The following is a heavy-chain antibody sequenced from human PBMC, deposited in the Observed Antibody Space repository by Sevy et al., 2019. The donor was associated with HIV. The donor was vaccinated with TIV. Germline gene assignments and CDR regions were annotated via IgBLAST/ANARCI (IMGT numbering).Heavy chain of an antibody. CDR2: INQDVSEK. J-gene: IGHJ4*02. CDR1: GFTFSKYW. Sequence: GGSLRLSCAASGFTFSKYWMSWVRQVPGKGLEWVANINQDVSEKYYVDSVKGRFTISRDNGKNSLYLQMNSLRAEDTAVYYCARETGSSHFDYWGQGTLVTVSS. V-gene: IGHV3-7*01. D-gene: IGHD3-10*01. CDR3: ARETGSSHFDY.